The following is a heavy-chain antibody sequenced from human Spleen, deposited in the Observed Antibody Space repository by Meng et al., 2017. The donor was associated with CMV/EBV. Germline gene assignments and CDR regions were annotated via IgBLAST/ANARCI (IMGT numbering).Heavy chain of an antibody. D-gene: IGHD2-21*02. J-gene: IGHJ4*02. Sequence: SCYFLPCVRPVPGKGLEWIGKLLHSGSTNCNPSLKSRVTISVDKFKNQFSLKLGSVTAADTAVYYCARIERRRILKYCGSDCSTTDYWGQGTLVTVSS. CDR1: SCYF. CDR2: LLHSGST. V-gene: IGHV4-4*02. CDR3: ARIERRRILKYCGSDCSTTDY.